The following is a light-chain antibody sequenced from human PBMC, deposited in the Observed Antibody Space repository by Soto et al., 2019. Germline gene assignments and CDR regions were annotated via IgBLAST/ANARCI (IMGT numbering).Light chain of an antibody. CDR1: QSVSNY. Sequence: EIVLTQSPATLSLSPGERATLSCRASQSVSNYLAWYQQKPGQAPRLLIYDASNRATGIPARFSGSGSGTDFPLTISRLEPEDFAVYYCQQRSNWPLLTFGGGTKVEIK. V-gene: IGKV3-11*01. CDR2: DAS. J-gene: IGKJ4*01. CDR3: QQRSNWPLLT.